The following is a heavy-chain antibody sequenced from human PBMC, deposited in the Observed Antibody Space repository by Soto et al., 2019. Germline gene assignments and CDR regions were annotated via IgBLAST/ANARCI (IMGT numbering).Heavy chain of an antibody. J-gene: IGHJ4*02. V-gene: IGHV4-39*01. CDR3: AHDSSGYYTVDY. CDR2: IYYSGST. Sequence: SETLSLTCTVSGGSISSSSYYWGWIRQPPGKGLEWIGSIYYSGSTYYNPSLKSRVTISVDTSKNQFSLKLSSVTAADTAVYYCAHDSSGYYTVDYWGQGTLVTVSS. CDR1: GGSISSSSYY. D-gene: IGHD3-22*01.